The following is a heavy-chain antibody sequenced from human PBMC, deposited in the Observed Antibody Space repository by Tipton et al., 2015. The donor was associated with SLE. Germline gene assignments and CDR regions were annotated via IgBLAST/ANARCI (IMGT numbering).Heavy chain of an antibody. J-gene: IGHJ6*04. CDR1: GFTFSNYA. CDR2: IYSGHST. CDR3: AKEKDYLEHQMDV. D-gene: IGHD4-11*01. V-gene: IGHV3-23*03. Sequence: SLRLSCAASGFTFSNYAMSWVRQAPGKGLEWVSVIYSGHSTYYADSVKGRFTISRDNSKNTVYLQMNSLRAEDTAVYYCAKEKDYLEHQMDVWGKGATVTVSS.